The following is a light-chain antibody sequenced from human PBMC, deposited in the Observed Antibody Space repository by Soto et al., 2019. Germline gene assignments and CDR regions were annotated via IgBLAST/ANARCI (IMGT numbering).Light chain of an antibody. J-gene: IGLJ1*01. V-gene: IGLV2-14*01. Sequence: QSVLTQPASVSGTPGQSITICCTRTSSDVGGYNYVSWYQQHPGKAPKLMIYEVSNRPSGVSNRFSGSKSGNTASLTISGLQAEDEADYYCSSYTSSSLYVFGTGTKLTVL. CDR1: SSDVGGYNY. CDR2: EVS. CDR3: SSYTSSSLYV.